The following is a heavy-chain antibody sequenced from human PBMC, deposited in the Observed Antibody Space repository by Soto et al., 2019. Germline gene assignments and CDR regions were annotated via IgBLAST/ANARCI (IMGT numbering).Heavy chain of an antibody. D-gene: IGHD2-8*02. CDR3: ARGMTPPGAPAWYYFDS. V-gene: IGHV4-4*07. Sequence: SETLSLTCTVSGASITGSSYWRWIRQPAGKGLEWIGRSSLSGTTNYNPSLRSRVTMSADVSKNQFSLRLTSVTAADTALYYCARGMTPPGAPAWYYFDSWGQGTLVTVSS. J-gene: IGHJ4*02. CDR2: SSLSGTT. CDR1: GASITGSSY.